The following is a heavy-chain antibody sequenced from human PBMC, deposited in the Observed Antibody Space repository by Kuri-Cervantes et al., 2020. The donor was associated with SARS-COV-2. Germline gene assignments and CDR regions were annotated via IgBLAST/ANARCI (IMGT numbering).Heavy chain of an antibody. CDR3: ARDHLYYYGMDA. V-gene: IGHV4-39*02. CDR2: IYYSGST. Sequence: SETLSLTCTVSGGSISSSSYYWGWIRQPPGKGLEWIGSIYYSGSTYYNPSLKSRVTISVDTSKNQFSLKLSSVTAADTAVYYCARDHLYYYGMDAWGQGTTVTVSS. CDR1: GGSISSSSYY. J-gene: IGHJ6*02.